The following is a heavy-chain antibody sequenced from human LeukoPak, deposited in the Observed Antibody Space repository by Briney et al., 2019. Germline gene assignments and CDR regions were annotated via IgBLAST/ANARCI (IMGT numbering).Heavy chain of an antibody. Sequence: SETLSLTCAVYGGSFSGYYWSWIRQPPGKGLEWIGEINHSGSTNYNPSLKSRVTISVDTSKNQFSLKLSSVTAADTAVYYCARHPGWWELRAYDYWGQGTLVTVSS. V-gene: IGHV4-34*01. CDR2: INHSGST. CDR3: ARHPGWWELRAYDY. D-gene: IGHD1-26*01. CDR1: GGSFSGYY. J-gene: IGHJ4*02.